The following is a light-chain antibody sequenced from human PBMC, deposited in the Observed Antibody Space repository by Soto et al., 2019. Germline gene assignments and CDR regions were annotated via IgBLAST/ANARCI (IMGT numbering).Light chain of an antibody. CDR2: GAS. Sequence: EIVLTQSPGTLSLSPGERATLSCRASQSVSSYLAWYQQKPGQAPRLLIYGASSRATGVPDRFSGSGSGTDFTLTISRLEPEDFAVYYCQQYGSSLRTFGQGTKGDIK. CDR3: QQYGSSLRT. CDR1: QSVSSY. V-gene: IGKV3-20*01. J-gene: IGKJ1*01.